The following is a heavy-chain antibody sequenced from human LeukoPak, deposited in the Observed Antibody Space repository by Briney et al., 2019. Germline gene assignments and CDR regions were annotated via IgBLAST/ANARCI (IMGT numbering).Heavy chain of an antibody. D-gene: IGHD1-1*01. Sequence: GASVKVSCKASGYTFTIYGITWVRQAPGQGLEWMGWISAYNGNTNYAQKLQGRVTLTTDTSTSTTYLELRSLRSDDTAVYYCARNPKRYLTTYLEKDSFDIWGQGTMVTVSS. J-gene: IGHJ3*02. CDR2: ISAYNGNT. CDR1: GYTFTIYG. CDR3: ARNPKRYLTTYLEKDSFDI. V-gene: IGHV1-18*01.